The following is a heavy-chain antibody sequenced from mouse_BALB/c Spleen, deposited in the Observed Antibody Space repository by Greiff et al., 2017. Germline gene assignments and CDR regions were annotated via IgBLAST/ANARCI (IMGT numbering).Heavy chain of an antibody. J-gene: IGHJ1*01. CDR3: ARSNYDGSSYVDWYFDV. Sequence: VQLQQSGAELVKPGASVKLSCTASGFNIKDTYMHWVKQRPEQGLEWIGRIDPANGNTKYDPKFQGKATITADTSSNTAYLQLSSLTSEDTAVYYCARSNYDGSSYVDWYFDVWGAGTTVTVSS. D-gene: IGHD1-1*01. CDR2: IDPANGNT. CDR1: GFNIKDTY. V-gene: IGHV14-3*02.